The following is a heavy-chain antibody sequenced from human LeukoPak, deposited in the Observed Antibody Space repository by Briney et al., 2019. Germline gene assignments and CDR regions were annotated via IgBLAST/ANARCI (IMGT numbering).Heavy chain of an antibody. Sequence: SETLSLTCTVSGGSISSGGYYWSWIRQHPGKGLEWIGYIYYSGSTYYNPSLKSRVTISVDTSKNQFSLKLSSVTAADTAVYYCARLGARQVLDYWGQGTLVTVSS. J-gene: IGHJ4*02. V-gene: IGHV4-31*03. CDR2: IYYSGST. CDR1: GGSISSGGYY. CDR3: ARLGARQVLDY. D-gene: IGHD4-17*01.